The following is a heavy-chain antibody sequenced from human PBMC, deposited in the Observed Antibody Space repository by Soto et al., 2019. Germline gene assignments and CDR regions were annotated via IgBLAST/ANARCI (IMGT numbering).Heavy chain of an antibody. Sequence: EVQLVESGGGLVKPGGSLRLSCAASGFTFSSYSMNWVRQAPGKGLEWVSSISSSSSYIYYADSVKGRFTISRDNAKNSLYLQMNSLRAEDTAVYYCSRARQRYNWNYGGWDFDYWGQGTLVTVSS. V-gene: IGHV3-21*01. CDR3: SRARQRYNWNYGGWDFDY. D-gene: IGHD1-7*01. CDR1: GFTFSSYS. J-gene: IGHJ4*02. CDR2: ISSSSSYI.